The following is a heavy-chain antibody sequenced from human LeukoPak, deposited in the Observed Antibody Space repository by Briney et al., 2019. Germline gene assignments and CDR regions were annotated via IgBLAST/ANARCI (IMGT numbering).Heavy chain of an antibody. CDR3: ARDRAGSGSYYNNPHGLDV. CDR1: GFSFNDFY. V-gene: IGHV3-11*05. D-gene: IGHD3-10*01. J-gene: IGHJ6*02. Sequence: PGGSLRLSCVASGFSFNDFYMSWVRQAPGKGLEWLSYISSGSRYTLYADSVKGRFTVPRDDAQSSLYLEMNSLRAEDTAVYYCARDRAGSGSYYNNPHGLDVWGQGTTVSVSS. CDR2: ISSGSRYT.